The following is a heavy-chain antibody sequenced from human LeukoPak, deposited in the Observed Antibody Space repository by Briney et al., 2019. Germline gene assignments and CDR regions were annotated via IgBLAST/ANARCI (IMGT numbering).Heavy chain of an antibody. CDR2: VRYDGTNK. D-gene: IGHD3-22*01. CDR3: AKDHGFGYYDSSGYLRYFDY. J-gene: IGHJ4*02. CDR1: GFTFSTFG. V-gene: IGHV3-30*02. Sequence: GGSLRLSCAASGFAASGFTFSTFGMHWVRQAPGEGLEWVAFVRYDGTNKYYADSVKGRFTISRDNSKNTLYLQMNSLRAEDTAVYYCAKDHGFGYYDSSGYLRYFDYWGQGTLVTVSS.